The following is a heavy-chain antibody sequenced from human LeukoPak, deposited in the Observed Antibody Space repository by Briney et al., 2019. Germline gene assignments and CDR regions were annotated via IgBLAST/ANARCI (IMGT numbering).Heavy chain of an antibody. D-gene: IGHD1-20*01. CDR1: GDSINSDGFY. V-gene: IGHV4-30-2*01. CDR3: ARGNNWNLNFDY. CDR2: IYKTGTT. Sequence: SETLSLTCTVSGDSINSDGFYWSWIRQPPGKGLEWIGYIYKTGTTNYNPSLKSRVTISVERSKNQFSLKLSSVTAADTAVYYCARGNNWNLNFDYWGQGTLVTVSS. J-gene: IGHJ4*02.